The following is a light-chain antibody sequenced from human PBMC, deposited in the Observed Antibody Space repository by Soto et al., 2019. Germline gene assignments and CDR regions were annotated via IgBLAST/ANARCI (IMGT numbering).Light chain of an antibody. CDR3: HTSDSSTAGV. V-gene: IGLV3-1*01. CDR2: QDN. Sequence: SYELTQPPSVSVSPGQTASITCSGDKLGDRYSFWYQQKPGQSPVLVIYQDNKRPSGIPERFSGSNSGNTATLTISGTQAMDEADYYCHTSDSSTAGVFGGGTKVTVL. CDR1: KLGDRY. J-gene: IGLJ3*02.